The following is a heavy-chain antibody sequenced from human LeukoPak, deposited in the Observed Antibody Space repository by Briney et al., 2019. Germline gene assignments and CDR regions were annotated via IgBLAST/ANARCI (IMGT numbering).Heavy chain of an antibody. CDR1: GGSFSGYY. D-gene: IGHD2-2*01. CDR2: INHSGST. J-gene: IGHJ4*02. Sequence: SETLSLTCAVYGGSFSGYYWSWIRQPPGKGLEWIGEINHSGSTNYNPSLKSRVTISVDTSKNQFSLKLSSVTAADTAVYYCARDLLYIVVVPAAQGGFDYWGQGTLVTVSS. V-gene: IGHV4-34*01. CDR3: ARDLLYIVVVPAAQGGFDY.